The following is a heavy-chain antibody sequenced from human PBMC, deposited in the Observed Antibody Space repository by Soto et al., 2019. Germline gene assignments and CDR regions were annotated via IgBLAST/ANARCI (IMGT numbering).Heavy chain of an antibody. CDR3: ARTRSFTLGFYCDGMDV. CDR2: IYPGDSDT. J-gene: IGHJ6*02. V-gene: IGHV5-51*01. CDR1: GYTFASYW. Sequence: GESLKISCKGSGYTFASYWIGWVRQMPGKDLEWMGIIYPGDSDTRYSPSFQGQVTISADKSLRTAYLQWTSLKASDTALYYCARTRSFTLGFYCDGMDVWGQGTTVTVSS. D-gene: IGHD6-6*01.